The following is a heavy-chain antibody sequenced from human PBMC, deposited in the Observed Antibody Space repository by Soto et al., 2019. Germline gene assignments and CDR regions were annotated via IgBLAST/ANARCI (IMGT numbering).Heavy chain of an antibody. Sequence: QVPLVQSGTEVTKPGSSVKVSCKASGDTFNNYAISWVRQAPGQGLQWMGGIIPIYDSPSYAQGSHNRVTITAHRSTSTAHLELNGLAPEDTAVYYCAASTFLSGVSVYFHLDFWGQGTLVTVSS. D-gene: IGHD2-21*01. CDR3: AASTFLSGVSVYFHLDF. J-gene: IGHJ4*02. CDR1: GDTFNNYA. V-gene: IGHV1-69*06. CDR2: IIPIYDSP.